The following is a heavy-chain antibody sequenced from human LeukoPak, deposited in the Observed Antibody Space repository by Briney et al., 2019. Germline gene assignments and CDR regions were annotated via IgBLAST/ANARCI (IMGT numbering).Heavy chain of an antibody. Sequence: SGTLSLTCAVSGGSISSSNWWSWVRQPPGKGLEWIGYIYYSGSTYYNPSLKSRVTISVDTSKNQFSLKLSSVTAADTAVYYCARDGMSSGWYGGYYYYGMDVWGQGTTVTVSS. CDR1: GGSISSSNW. V-gene: IGHV4-4*02. J-gene: IGHJ6*02. CDR3: ARDGMSSGWYGGYYYYGMDV. CDR2: IYYSGST. D-gene: IGHD6-19*01.